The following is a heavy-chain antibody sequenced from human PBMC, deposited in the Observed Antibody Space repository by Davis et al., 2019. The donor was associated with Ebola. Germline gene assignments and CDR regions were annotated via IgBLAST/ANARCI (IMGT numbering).Heavy chain of an antibody. CDR1: GGSISSSSYY. Sequence: PSETLSLTCTVSGGSISSSSYYWSWIRQPPGKGLEWIGEINHSGSTNYNPSLKSRVTISVDTSKNQFSLKLNSLTAADTAVYFCTRSSYCSSSSCYISPYYYYYYMDVWGKGTTVTVSS. CDR3: TRSSYCSSSSCYISPYYYYYYMDV. CDR2: INHSGST. D-gene: IGHD2-2*02. J-gene: IGHJ6*03. V-gene: IGHV4-39*07.